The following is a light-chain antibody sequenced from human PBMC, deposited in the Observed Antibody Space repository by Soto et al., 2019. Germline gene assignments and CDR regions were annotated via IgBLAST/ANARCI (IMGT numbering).Light chain of an antibody. CDR3: QQYDNSPIT. Sequence: EIVLTQSPGILSLSPGERASLSCGASQSISSNFLAWYQQKPGQAPRLLIYGASSRATGIPDRFSGTGSETDFTLTISRLEPEDFEVYYCQQYDNSPITFGQGTRLEIK. J-gene: IGKJ5*01. CDR2: GAS. CDR1: QSISSNF. V-gene: IGKV3-20*01.